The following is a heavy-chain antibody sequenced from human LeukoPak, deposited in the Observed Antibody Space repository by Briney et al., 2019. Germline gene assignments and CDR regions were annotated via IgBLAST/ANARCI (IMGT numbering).Heavy chain of an antibody. J-gene: IGHJ4*02. D-gene: IGHD6-19*01. CDR1: GDSVSSNNGA. CDR3: ARDFGNSGWYTFDY. V-gene: IGHV6-1*01. CDR2: TYYRSKWYN. Sequence: SRTLSLTFALSGDSVSSNNGAWNWIRQSPSRGLEWLGCTYYRSKWYNDYAESMKGRITINPDTSKNQFSLQLNSVTPDDTAVYYCARDFGNSGWYTFDYWGQGSLVTVSS.